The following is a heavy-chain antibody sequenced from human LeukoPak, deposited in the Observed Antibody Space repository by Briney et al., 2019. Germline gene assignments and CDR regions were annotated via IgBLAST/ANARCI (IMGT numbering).Heavy chain of an antibody. CDR2: ISDDGRHN. V-gene: IGHV3-30-3*01. Sequence: QPGGSLRLSCAASGFTFSTYAMNWVRQAPGKGLEWVAVISDDGRHNYYADSVKGRFTISRDNSKSTLYLQMNSLRAEDTAVYYCAKDRREQLVLVENFDYWSQGTLVTVSS. CDR3: AKDRREQLVLVENFDY. CDR1: GFTFSTYA. J-gene: IGHJ4*02. D-gene: IGHD6-6*01.